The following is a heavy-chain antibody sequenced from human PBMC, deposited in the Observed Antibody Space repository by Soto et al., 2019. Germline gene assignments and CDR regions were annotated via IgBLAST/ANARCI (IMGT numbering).Heavy chain of an antibody. CDR2: IYYSEST. J-gene: IGHJ4*02. CDR1: GGSVSSGSCY. D-gene: IGHD4-17*01. Sequence: SETLSLTCTVSGGSVSSGSCYWSWIRQPPGKGLEWIGYIYYSESTNYNPSLKSRVTISVDTSKNQFSLKLSSVTAADTAVYYCAREVRDYGYFDYWGQGTLVTVSS. CDR3: AREVRDYGYFDY. V-gene: IGHV4-61*01.